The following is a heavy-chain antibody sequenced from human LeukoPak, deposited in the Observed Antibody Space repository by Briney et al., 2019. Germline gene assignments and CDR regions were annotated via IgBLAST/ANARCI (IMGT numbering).Heavy chain of an antibody. V-gene: IGHV4-38-2*02. CDR2: IYHSGST. CDR1: GYSISSGYY. Sequence: SETLSLTCTVSGYSISSGYYWGWIRQPPGKGLEWIGSIYHSGSTYYNPSLKSRVTISVDTSKNQFSLKLSSVTAADTAVYYCARGRDDILPQANAFDIWGQGTMVTVSS. CDR3: ARGRDDILPQANAFDI. J-gene: IGHJ3*02. D-gene: IGHD3-9*01.